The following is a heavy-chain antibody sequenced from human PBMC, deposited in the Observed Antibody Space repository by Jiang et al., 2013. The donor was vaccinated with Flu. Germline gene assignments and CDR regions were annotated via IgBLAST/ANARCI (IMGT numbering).Heavy chain of an antibody. CDR1: GLTFSSFA. J-gene: IGHJ5*02. CDR2: IGFSGTT. D-gene: IGHD6-19*01. CDR3: AKGGSRDWYLRWFDP. V-gene: IGHV3-23*04. Sequence: QLVESGGGLVQAGGSLRLSCAASGLTFSSFAMNWVRQAPGRGLEWVSAIGFSGTTYYADSVKGRFTISRDNSKNTLYLQMNSLGAEDTAIYYCAKGGSRDWYLRWFDPWGQGTLVTVSS.